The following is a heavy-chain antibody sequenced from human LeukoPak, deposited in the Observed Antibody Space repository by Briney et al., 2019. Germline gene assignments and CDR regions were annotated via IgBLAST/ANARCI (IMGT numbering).Heavy chain of an antibody. CDR2: INHSGST. D-gene: IGHD2-2*01. CDR1: GDSVRSFH. CDR3: ARVGGYCSSTSCRAGYYYYGMDV. V-gene: IGHV4-34*01. Sequence: ASETLSLTCTVSGDSVRSFHWSWIRQPPGKGLEWIGEINHSGSTNYNPSLKSRVTISVDTSKNQFSLKLSSVTAADTAVYYCARVGGYCSSTSCRAGYYYYGMDVWGQGTTVTVSS. J-gene: IGHJ6*02.